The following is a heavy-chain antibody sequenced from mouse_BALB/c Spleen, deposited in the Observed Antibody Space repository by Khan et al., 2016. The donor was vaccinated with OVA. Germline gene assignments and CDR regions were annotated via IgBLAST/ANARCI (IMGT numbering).Heavy chain of an antibody. CDR2: ISSGGDYT. J-gene: IGHJ3*01. Sequence: EVELVESGGGLVKPGGPLKLSCAASGFTFSTYAMSWVRQTPEKRLEWVATISSGGDYTYYPDSVKGRFTISRDHAKNTLYLQRNSRRSEATAMYYCARHNYGPFAYWGQGTLVTVSA. CDR1: GFTFSTYA. V-gene: IGHV5-9-3*01. CDR3: ARHNYGPFAY. D-gene: IGHD1-1*01.